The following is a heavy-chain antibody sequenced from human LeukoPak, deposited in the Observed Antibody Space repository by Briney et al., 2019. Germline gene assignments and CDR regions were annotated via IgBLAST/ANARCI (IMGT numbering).Heavy chain of an antibody. J-gene: IGHJ4*02. CDR3: ARGFYTYYDFWSTVTSYYFDY. D-gene: IGHD3-3*01. CDR2: IKQDGSEK. CDR1: GFTFSSYW. Sequence: QPGGSLRLSCAASGFTFSSYWMSWVRQAPGKGLEWVANIKQDGSEKYYVDSVKGRFTISRDNAKNSLYLQMNSLRAEDTAVYYRARGFYTYYDFWSTVTSYYFDYWGQGTLVTVSS. V-gene: IGHV3-7*01.